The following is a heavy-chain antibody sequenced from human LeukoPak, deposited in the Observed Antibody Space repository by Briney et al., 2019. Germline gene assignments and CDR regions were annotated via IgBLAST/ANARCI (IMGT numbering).Heavy chain of an antibody. CDR2: INPSGGST. Sequence: ASVKVSCKASGYTFTSYYMHWVRQAPGQGLEWMGIINPSGGSTSYAQKFQGRVTMTRDTSTSTVYMELSSLRSEDTAVYYCARAHWPLYYYYGMDVWGQGTTVTVSS. V-gene: IGHV1-46*01. CDR3: ARAHWPLYYYYGMDV. J-gene: IGHJ6*02. D-gene: IGHD1-1*01. CDR1: GYTFTSYY.